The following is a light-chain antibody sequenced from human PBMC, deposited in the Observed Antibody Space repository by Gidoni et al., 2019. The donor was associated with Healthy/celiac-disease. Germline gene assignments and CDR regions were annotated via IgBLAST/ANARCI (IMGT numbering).Light chain of an antibody. V-gene: IGKV3-15*01. CDR3: QQYNNWPPSIT. CDR2: GAS. CDR1: QSVSSN. Sequence: DIVMPPSPAPLSVSPGERATLSCRASQSVSSNLAWYQQQPGQAPRLLISGASTRATGSPARFRGSGSGTEFTLTISSLQAEDFAVYYCQQYNNWPPSITFGQGTRLEIK. J-gene: IGKJ5*01.